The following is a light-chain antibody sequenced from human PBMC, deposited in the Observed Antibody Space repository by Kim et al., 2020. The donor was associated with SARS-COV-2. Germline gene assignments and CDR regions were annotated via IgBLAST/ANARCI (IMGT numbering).Light chain of an antibody. CDR2: AAS. CDR1: QGISNY. Sequence: DIQMTQSPSSLSASVGDRVTITCRASQGISNYLAWYQQKPGKVPKLLIYAASTLQSGVPSRFSGSGSGTDFTLTISSLQPEDVATYYCKKYNSALTFGGGTKVDIK. V-gene: IGKV1-27*01. J-gene: IGKJ4*01. CDR3: KKYNSALT.